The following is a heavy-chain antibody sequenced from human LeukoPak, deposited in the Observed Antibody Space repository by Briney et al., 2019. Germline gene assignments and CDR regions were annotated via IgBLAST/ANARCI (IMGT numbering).Heavy chain of an antibody. J-gene: IGHJ4*02. CDR2: ITPDGDGM. CDR3: AAWTDRGYSY. Sequence: PGGSLRLPCTASGFTFSRSWMNWIPQATGKGLEWVANITPDGDGMRFVDSVKGRFTMSRDNAQSSLHLQMNSLRVEDTAFYYCAAWTDRGYSYWGQGVLVTVSS. D-gene: IGHD5-12*01. V-gene: IGHV3-7*01. CDR1: GFTFSRSW.